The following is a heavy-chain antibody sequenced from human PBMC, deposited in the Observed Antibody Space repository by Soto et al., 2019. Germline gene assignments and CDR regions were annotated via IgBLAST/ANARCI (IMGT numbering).Heavy chain of an antibody. V-gene: IGHV5-51*01. J-gene: IGHJ6*02. CDR3: ARLVSYYFGMDV. Sequence: ESLKISCKASDTTHWIGWVRQKPGKGLERMGIIYPGDSDTKYSPSFQGQVPFSVDQSISTAYLHWSSLKASDTATYYCARLVSYYFGMDVWGRGTTVTVSS. CDR1: DTTHW. CDR2: IYPGDSDT.